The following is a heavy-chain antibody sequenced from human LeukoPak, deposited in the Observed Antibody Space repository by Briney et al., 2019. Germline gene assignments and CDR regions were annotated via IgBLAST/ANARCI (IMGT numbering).Heavy chain of an antibody. CDR3: ARDRDSSGYYYY. D-gene: IGHD3-22*01. V-gene: IGHV3-30*03. Sequence: GGSLRLSCAASGFTFSSYGMHWVRQAPGKGLEWVAVISYDGSNKYYADSVKGRFTISRDDSKNTLYLQMNSLRAEDTAVYYCARDRDSSGYYYYWGQGTLVTVSS. J-gene: IGHJ4*02. CDR1: GFTFSSYG. CDR2: ISYDGSNK.